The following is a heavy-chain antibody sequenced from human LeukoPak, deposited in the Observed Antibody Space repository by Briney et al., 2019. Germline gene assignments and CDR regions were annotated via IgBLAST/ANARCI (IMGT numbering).Heavy chain of an antibody. CDR3: ARGGGLNYYYYYMDV. D-gene: IGHD3-16*01. V-gene: IGHV4-59*01. Sequence: SETLSLTCTVSGGSITSYYWSWIRQPPGKGLEWIGYIYYSVSTNYNPSLKGRVTISVDTSKNQLSLKLRSVTAEDTAVYYCARGGGLNYYYYYMDVWGKGTTVTISS. J-gene: IGHJ6*03. CDR2: IYYSVST. CDR1: GGSITSYY.